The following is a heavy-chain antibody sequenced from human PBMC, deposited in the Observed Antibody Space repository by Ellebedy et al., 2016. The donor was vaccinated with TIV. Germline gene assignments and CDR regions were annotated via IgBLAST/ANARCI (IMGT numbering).Heavy chain of an antibody. J-gene: IGHJ4*02. CDR3: ARVSWVVDYEDY. CDR2: ISSSSYI. V-gene: IGHV3-21*01. Sequence: LSLTCAASGFTFSSYSMNWVRQAPGKGLEWVSSISSSSYIYYADSVKGRFIISRDNAKNSLYLQMNSLRAEDTAVYYCARVSWVVDYEDYWGQGALVTVSS. CDR1: GFTFSSYS. D-gene: IGHD4-17*01.